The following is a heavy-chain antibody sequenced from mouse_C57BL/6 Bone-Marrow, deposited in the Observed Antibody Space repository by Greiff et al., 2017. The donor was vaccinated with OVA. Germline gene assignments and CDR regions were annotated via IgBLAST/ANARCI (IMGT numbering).Heavy chain of an antibody. CDR1: GFNIKDDY. D-gene: IGHD2-2*01. Sequence: VQLQQSGAELVRPGASVKLSCTASGFNIKDDYMHWVKQRPEQGLEWIGWIDPENGDTEYASKFQGTATITADTSSNTAFLQLSSLTSEDTAVYYCTTLLVIFAYWGQGTLVTVSA. J-gene: IGHJ3*01. CDR2: IDPENGDT. CDR3: TTLLVIFAY. V-gene: IGHV14-4*01.